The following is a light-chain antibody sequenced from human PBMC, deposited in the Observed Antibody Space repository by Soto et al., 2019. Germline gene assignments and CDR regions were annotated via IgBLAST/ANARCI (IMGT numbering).Light chain of an antibody. Sequence: QSALTQPASVSGSPGQSITISCTGTSSDVGGYNYVSWYQQHPGKAPKLMIYDVSNRPSGVSNRFSGSKSGNTASLTISGLQAEDEADYYCISYTSSSTXYVXXXXTXVXXL. V-gene: IGLV2-14*01. CDR2: DVS. CDR1: SSDVGGYNY. CDR3: ISYTSSSTXYV. J-gene: IGLJ1*01.